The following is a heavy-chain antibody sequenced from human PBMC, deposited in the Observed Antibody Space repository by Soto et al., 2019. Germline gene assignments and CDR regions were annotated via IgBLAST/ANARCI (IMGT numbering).Heavy chain of an antibody. CDR2: ISPNSADK. CDR3: TSGFLRWVRREFAC. J-gene: IGHJ4*02. D-gene: IGHD3-10*01. CDR1: GFALSSHS. V-gene: IGHV3-21*01. Sequence: EVQLVESGGGLVQPGGSLRLSCAASGFALSSHSMNWVRQAPGKGLEWVSLISPNSADKFYADAVKGRFTISRDNAENAVWLQLDSLTAEDTAVYYCTSGFLRWVRREFACWGQGDLVIVSS.